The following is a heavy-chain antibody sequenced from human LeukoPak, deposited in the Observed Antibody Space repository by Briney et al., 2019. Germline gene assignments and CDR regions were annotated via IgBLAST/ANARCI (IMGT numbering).Heavy chain of an antibody. J-gene: IGHJ3*02. CDR3: ARGASVVAGNDNAFDI. CDR1: GFTFSSYS. V-gene: IGHV3-21*01. CDR2: ISTSSSYI. D-gene: IGHD6-19*01. Sequence: GGSLRLSCAASGFTFSSYSMNWVRQAPGKGLEWVSSISTSSSYIYYADSVKGRFTISRDNAKKSLYLQMNSLRADDTAVYYCARGASVVAGNDNAFDIWGQGTMVTVSS.